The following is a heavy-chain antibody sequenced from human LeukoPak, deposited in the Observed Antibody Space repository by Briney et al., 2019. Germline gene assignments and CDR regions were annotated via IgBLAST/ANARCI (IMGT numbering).Heavy chain of an antibody. D-gene: IGHD3-3*01. CDR1: GFTFTNFA. CDR3: ARKGLRFLEYFDY. CDR2: ISGSGGST. Sequence: GGSLRLSCAGSGFTFTNFAMSWVRQAPGKGLEWVSAISGSGGSTYYADSVKGRFTISRDNSKNTLYLQMNSLRAEDTAVYYCARKGLRFLEYFDYWGQGTLVTVSS. V-gene: IGHV3-23*01. J-gene: IGHJ4*02.